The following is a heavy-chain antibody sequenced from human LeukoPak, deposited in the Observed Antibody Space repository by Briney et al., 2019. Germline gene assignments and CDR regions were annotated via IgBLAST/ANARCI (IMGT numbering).Heavy chain of an antibody. Sequence: PSEALSLTCSVSGGSLRGFYWSWIRQPPGQGLEWIGYVSNSGSTNYYRTSHYNPSLKSRLTISLDTSKNQFSLKLSSVTAADTAVYYCARVSSPPDRTAMVDYWGQGTLVTVSS. V-gene: IGHV4-59*12. J-gene: IGHJ4*02. CDR3: ARVSSPPDRTAMVDY. D-gene: IGHD5-18*01. CDR2: VSNSGST. CDR1: GGSLRGFY.